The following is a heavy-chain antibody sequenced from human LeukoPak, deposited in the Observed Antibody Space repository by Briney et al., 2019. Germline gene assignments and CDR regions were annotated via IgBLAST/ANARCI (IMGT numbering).Heavy chain of an antibody. D-gene: IGHD3-3*01. V-gene: IGHV4-59*12. J-gene: IGHJ5*02. CDR1: SGSISSYY. CDR2: IYYSGST. Sequence: PSETLSLTCTVSSGSISSYYWSWIRQSPGKGLEWIGYIYYSGSTNYNPSLKSRVTISVDTSKNQFSLKLSSVTAADTAVYYCARATDDFWSGYKFDPWGQGTLVTVSS. CDR3: ARATDDFWSGYKFDP.